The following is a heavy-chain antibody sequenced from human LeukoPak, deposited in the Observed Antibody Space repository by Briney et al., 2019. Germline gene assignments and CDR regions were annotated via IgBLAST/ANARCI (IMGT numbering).Heavy chain of an antibody. CDR2: INGRGGST. Sequence: PGGSLRLSCAASGFIFINYAMTWVRQPPGKGLEWVSSINGRGGSTYYADSVKGRFTISRDNSKNTLYLQMNSLRAEDTAEYYCAKGPPCGGLDVWGQGTTVTVSS. D-gene: IGHD2-21*01. CDR1: GFIFINYA. J-gene: IGHJ6*02. V-gene: IGHV3-23*01. CDR3: AKGPPCGGLDV.